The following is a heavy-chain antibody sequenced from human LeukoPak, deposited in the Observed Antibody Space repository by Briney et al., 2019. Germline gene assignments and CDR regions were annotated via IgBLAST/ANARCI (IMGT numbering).Heavy chain of an antibody. CDR2: VDHSGST. V-gene: IGHV4-34*01. Sequence: SETLSLTCGVNGGSFTGYFWTWIRQPPGKGLEWIGEVDHSGSTNFNPSLKSRLTMSVDTSKDQFSLRLTSVTAADTAVFYCARGRWSGNYYDGPLYYWGPGTPVIVSS. D-gene: IGHD1-26*01. J-gene: IGHJ4*02. CDR3: ARGRWSGNYYDGPLYY. CDR1: GGSFTGYF.